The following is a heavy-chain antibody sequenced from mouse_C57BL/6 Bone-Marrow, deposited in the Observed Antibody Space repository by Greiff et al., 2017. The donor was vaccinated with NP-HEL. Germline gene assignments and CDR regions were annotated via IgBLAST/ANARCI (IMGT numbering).Heavy chain of an antibody. D-gene: IGHD2-5*01. CDR3: TAPSTLYYSNYVGAMDY. Sequence: EVNVVESGGGLVQPGGSMKLSCVASGFTFSNYWMNWVRQSPEKGLEWVAQIRLKSDNYATHYAESVKGRFTISRDDSKSSVYLQMNNLRAEDTGIYYCTAPSTLYYSNYVGAMDYWGQGTSVTVSS. CDR1: GFTFSNYW. V-gene: IGHV6-3*01. J-gene: IGHJ4*01. CDR2: IRLKSDNYAT.